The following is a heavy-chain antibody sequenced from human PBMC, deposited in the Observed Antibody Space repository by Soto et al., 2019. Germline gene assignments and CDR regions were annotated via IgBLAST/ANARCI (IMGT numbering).Heavy chain of an antibody. CDR2: MNPNSGNT. J-gene: IGHJ6*02. CDR1: GYTFTSYD. CDR3: ARGGYSYGGPKYYGMDV. Sequence: QVQLVQSGAEVKKPGASVKVSCKASGYTFTSYDINWVRQATGQGLKWMGWMNPNSGNTGYAQKFQGRVTMTRNTSISTAYMELSSLRSEDTAVYYCARGGYSYGGPKYYGMDVWGQGTTVTVSS. D-gene: IGHD5-18*01. V-gene: IGHV1-8*01.